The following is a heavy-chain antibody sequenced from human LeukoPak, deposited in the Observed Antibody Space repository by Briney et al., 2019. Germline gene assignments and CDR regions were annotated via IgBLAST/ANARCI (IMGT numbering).Heavy chain of an antibody. CDR2: IYYSGST. Sequence: SETLSLTCTVSGGSISSHYWSWIRQPPGKGLEWIGYIYYSGSTNYNPSLKSRVTISVDTSKNQFSLKLSSVTAADTAVYYCARVGRGATVIWGQGTLVTVSS. D-gene: IGHD1-26*01. J-gene: IGHJ4*02. V-gene: IGHV4-59*11. CDR3: ARVGRGATVI. CDR1: GGSISSHY.